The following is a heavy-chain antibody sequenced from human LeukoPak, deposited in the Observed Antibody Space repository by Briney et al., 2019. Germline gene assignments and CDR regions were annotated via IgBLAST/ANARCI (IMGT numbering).Heavy chain of an antibody. Sequence: QPGGSLRLSCAASGFTFDDYAMHWVRQAPGKGLEWVSLISGDGDSTYYADSVKGRFTISRDNSKNTLYLQMNSLRAEDTAVYYCVATVTILDYWGQGTLVTVSS. J-gene: IGHJ4*02. V-gene: IGHV3-43*02. CDR3: VATVTILDY. D-gene: IGHD4-17*01. CDR1: GFTFDDYA. CDR2: ISGDGDST.